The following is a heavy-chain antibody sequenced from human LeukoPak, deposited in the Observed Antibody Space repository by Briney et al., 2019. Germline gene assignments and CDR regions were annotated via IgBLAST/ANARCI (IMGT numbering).Heavy chain of an antibody. V-gene: IGHV1-69*04. D-gene: IGHD3-3*01. CDR1: GGTFSSYA. Sequence: ASVKVSCKASGGTFSSYAISWVRQAPGQGLEWMGRIIPILGIANYAQKFQGRVTITADKSTSTAHMELSSLRSEDTAVYYCAREKHYDFWSGTDNSDYWGQGTLVTVSS. CDR2: IIPILGIA. J-gene: IGHJ4*02. CDR3: AREKHYDFWSGTDNSDY.